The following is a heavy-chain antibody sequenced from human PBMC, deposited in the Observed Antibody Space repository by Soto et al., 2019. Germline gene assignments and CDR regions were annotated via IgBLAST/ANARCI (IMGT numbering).Heavy chain of an antibody. Sequence: SGIKSLTCPVSGDSISTSGHYWGWIRKTPGKALEWIGGIDYRGSTLYNPSLRSRITMSIDTSKKFFSLKLTSVSASDTALYYGTRLLTPYDTPGPSWFGPWGQGTLGT. CDR3: TRLLTPYDTPGPSWFGP. D-gene: IGHD3-9*01. J-gene: IGHJ5*02. CDR1: GDSISTSGHY. CDR2: IDYRGST. V-gene: IGHV4-39*02.